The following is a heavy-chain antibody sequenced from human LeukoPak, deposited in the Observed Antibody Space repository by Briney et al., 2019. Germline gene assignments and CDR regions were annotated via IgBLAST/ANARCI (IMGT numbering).Heavy chain of an antibody. V-gene: IGHV4-4*07. J-gene: IGHJ6*03. CDR3: ARHKDYYYSYMDV. CDR2: IYTSGST. Sequence: PSETLSLTCTVSGGSISSYYWSWIRQPAGKGLEWIGRIYTSGSTYYNPSLKSRVTMSVDTSKNQFSLRLSSVTAADTAVYYCARHKDYYYSYMDVWGKGTTVTISS. CDR1: GGSISSYY.